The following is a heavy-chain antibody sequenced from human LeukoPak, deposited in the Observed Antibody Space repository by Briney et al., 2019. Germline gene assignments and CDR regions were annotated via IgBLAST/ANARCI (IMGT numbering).Heavy chain of an antibody. Sequence: PSETLSLTCTVSGGSISSGGYYWSWIRQHPGKGLEWIGYIYYSGSTYYDPSLKSRVTISVDTSKNQFSLKLSSVTAADTAVYYCARAPGYYDSSGYSNACDIWGQGTMVTVSS. CDR1: GGSISSGGYY. D-gene: IGHD3-22*01. J-gene: IGHJ3*02. CDR2: IYYSGST. CDR3: ARAPGYYDSSGYSNACDI. V-gene: IGHV4-31*03.